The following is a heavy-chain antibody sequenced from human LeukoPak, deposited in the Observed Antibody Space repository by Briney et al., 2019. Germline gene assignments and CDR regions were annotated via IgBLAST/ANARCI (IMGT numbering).Heavy chain of an antibody. CDR3: ARDLHSYGY. D-gene: IGHD5-18*01. CDR2: IYSGGSI. CDR1: GFTVSTNY. Sequence: GGSLRLSCAASGFTVSTNYMTWVRQAPGKGLEWVSVIYSGGSIYYADSVKGRFTISRDNAKNSLYLQMNSLRAEDTAVYYCARDLHSYGYWGQGTLVTVSS. V-gene: IGHV3-53*01. J-gene: IGHJ4*02.